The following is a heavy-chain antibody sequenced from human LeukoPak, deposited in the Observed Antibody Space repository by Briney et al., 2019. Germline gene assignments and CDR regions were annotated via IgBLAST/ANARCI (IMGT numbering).Heavy chain of an antibody. CDR3: ARDLLEWYFDY. CDR2: IYSGGST. Sequence: QPGGSLRLSSVPSGFSFSNYGMHWVRQAPGKGLEWVSVIYSGGSTYYADSVKGRFTISRDNSKNTLYLQMNSLRAEDTAVYYCARDLLEWYFDYWGQGTLVTVSS. V-gene: IGHV3-66*01. CDR1: GFSFSNYG. J-gene: IGHJ4*02. D-gene: IGHD3-3*01.